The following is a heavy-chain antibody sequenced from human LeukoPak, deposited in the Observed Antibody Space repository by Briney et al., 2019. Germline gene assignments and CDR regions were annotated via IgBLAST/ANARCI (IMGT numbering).Heavy chain of an antibody. CDR3: AREAGSGTYYDFDY. Sequence: KPSETLSLTCTVSGGSISSSSYYWGWIRQPPGKGLEWIGSIYYSGNTYYNPSLKSRVTISVDTSKNQFSLKLRSLTAADTAVYYCAREAGSGTYYDFDYWGQGTLVTVSS. J-gene: IGHJ4*02. V-gene: IGHV4-39*07. D-gene: IGHD3-10*01. CDR2: IYYSGNT. CDR1: GGSISSSSYY.